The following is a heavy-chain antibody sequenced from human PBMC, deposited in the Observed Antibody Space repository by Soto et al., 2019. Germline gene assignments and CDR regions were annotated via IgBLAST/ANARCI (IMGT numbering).Heavy chain of an antibody. J-gene: IGHJ4*02. Sequence: PSETLSLTCTVSGGSITSNYWTWIRQPPGKGLEWIGHIYYSRSTYYNPSLKSRVSMSVDTSKNQISLNLSSVTAADTAVYYCARVFGNFWSGYHVDYWGQGTQVTVSS. V-gene: IGHV4-59*13. CDR3: ARVFGNFWSGYHVDY. CDR1: GGSITSNY. CDR2: IYYSRST. D-gene: IGHD3-3*01.